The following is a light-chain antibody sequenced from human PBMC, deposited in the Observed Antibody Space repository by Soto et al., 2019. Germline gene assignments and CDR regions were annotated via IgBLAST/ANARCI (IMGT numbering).Light chain of an antibody. CDR1: QSLLHSNGYNY. CDR3: MQALQTPLT. V-gene: IGKV2-28*01. J-gene: IGKJ3*01. Sequence: DIVMTQSPLSLPVTPGEPASISCRSSQSLLHSNGYNYLDWYLQKPGQSPQLLIYLGSNRASGVPGRFRGRGSGTDFTLKISRVEAEDVGVYYCMQALQTPLTFGPGTKVDIK. CDR2: LGS.